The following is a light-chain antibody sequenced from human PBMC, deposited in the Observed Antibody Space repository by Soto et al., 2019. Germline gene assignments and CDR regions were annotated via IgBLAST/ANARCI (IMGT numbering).Light chain of an antibody. V-gene: IGKV3-20*01. J-gene: IGKJ4*01. CDR1: QSVSRSY. Sequence: EIVLTQSPGTLSLSPGERATLSCRASQSVSRSYLAWYQQKPGQAPRLLIYAASSRATGIPERFSGSGSGTDFTLTISRLEPEDSAVYYCQQYSGSPLFGGGTKVEIK. CDR3: QQYSGSPL. CDR2: AAS.